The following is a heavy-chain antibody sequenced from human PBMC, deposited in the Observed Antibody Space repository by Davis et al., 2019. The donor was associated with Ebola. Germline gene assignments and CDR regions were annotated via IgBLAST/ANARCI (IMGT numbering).Heavy chain of an antibody. D-gene: IGHD1-1*01. Sequence: ASSVNVSCKASRYTFTNYGITWVRQAPGQGLEWLGWINPHNGNTNYAQNVQGRVTMTTDTSTSTAYMEVGSLKSDDTAVYYCARAQFPTTSDHWGQGTLVTVSS. CDR2: INPHNGNT. V-gene: IGHV1-18*04. CDR1: RYTFTNYG. J-gene: IGHJ4*02. CDR3: ARAQFPTTSDH.